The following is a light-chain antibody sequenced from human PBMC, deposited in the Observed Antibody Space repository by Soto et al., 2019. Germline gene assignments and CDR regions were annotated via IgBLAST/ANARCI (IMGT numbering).Light chain of an antibody. J-gene: IGLJ2*01. V-gene: IGLV2-8*01. Sequence: QAVVTQPPSASGSPGQSVTISCTGTSSDVGAYNHVSWYQQHPGKAPKLMIYGVNKRPSGVPDRFSGSKSGNTASLTVSGLQAEDEADYYCSSYAGNTDVVFGGGTKLTVL. CDR3: SSYAGNTDVV. CDR1: SSDVGAYNH. CDR2: GVN.